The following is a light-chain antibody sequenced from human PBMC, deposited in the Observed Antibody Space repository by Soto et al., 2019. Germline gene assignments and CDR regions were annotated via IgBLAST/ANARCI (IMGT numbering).Light chain of an antibody. CDR3: MQATHWPPT. V-gene: IGKV2-30*01. CDR1: QSLVFSDGNAY. CDR2: RAS. J-gene: IGKJ1*01. Sequence: DVVMTQSPLSLPVTLGQPASISCKSSQSLVFSDGNAYLNWFQQRPGQSPRRLIYRASNRASGVPDRFSGSWSGTDFTLQINGVEAEDVGVYYCMQATHWPPTFGRGTRVEIK.